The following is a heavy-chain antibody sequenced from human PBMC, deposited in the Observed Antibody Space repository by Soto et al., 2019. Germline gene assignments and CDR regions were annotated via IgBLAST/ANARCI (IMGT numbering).Heavy chain of an antibody. Sequence: EVQLAESGGGLAQPGGSLRLSCAASGFTLSGYAMDWVRQAPGKGREYVSGISSNGVGTSYANSVQGRFTIPRDNSKNTVCLQMGSLRPEDMAVYYCACGARPDFYYMDVWGKGTTVTVSS. CDR3: ACGARPDFYYMDV. V-gene: IGHV3-64*01. CDR2: ISSNGVGT. D-gene: IGHD6-6*01. CDR1: GFTLSGYA. J-gene: IGHJ6*03.